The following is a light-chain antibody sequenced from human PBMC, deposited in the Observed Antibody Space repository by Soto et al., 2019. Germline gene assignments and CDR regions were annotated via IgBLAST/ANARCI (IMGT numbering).Light chain of an antibody. Sequence: LMNQATDSLAVSLSEWVTINCKSSQSVLFTAYNKNYLAWYQQKPGHPPKLLIYWASTRESGVSDRFSASGSATDFTLTIIGLQAQDVALYYFEQYFTTPSTLGQGTRLVIK. J-gene: IGKJ5*01. CDR3: EQYFTTPST. V-gene: IGKV4-1*01. CDR1: QSVLFTAYNKNY. CDR2: WAS.